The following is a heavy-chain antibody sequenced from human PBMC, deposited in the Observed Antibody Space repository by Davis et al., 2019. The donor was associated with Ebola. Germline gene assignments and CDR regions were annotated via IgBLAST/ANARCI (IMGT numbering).Heavy chain of an antibody. D-gene: IGHD3-3*01. CDR1: GFTFSGSA. V-gene: IGHV3-73*01. Sequence: GESLKISCAASGFTFSGSAMHWVRQASGKGLEWVGRIRSKANSYATAYAASVKGRFTIARDDSKNTAYLQMNSLKTEDTAVYYCARDRNYDFWSGYYNGMDVWGQGTTVTVSS. CDR3: ARDRNYDFWSGYYNGMDV. J-gene: IGHJ6*02. CDR2: IRSKANSYAT.